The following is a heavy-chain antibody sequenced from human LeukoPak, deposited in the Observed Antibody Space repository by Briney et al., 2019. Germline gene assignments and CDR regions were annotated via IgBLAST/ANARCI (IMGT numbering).Heavy chain of an antibody. D-gene: IGHD6-13*01. CDR1: GFTFSSYA. Sequence: PGGSLRLSCSASGFTFSSYAMHCVRQAPGKGLEYVSAISSNGGSTYYADSVKGRFTISRDNSKNTLYLQMSSLRAEDTAVYYCVKEVGLSHSSSSWGYFDYWGQGTLVTVSS. J-gene: IGHJ4*02. CDR2: ISSNGGST. V-gene: IGHV3-64D*06. CDR3: VKEVGLSHSSSSWGYFDY.